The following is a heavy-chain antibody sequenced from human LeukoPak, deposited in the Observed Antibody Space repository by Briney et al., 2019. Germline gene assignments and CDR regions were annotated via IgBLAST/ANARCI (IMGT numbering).Heavy chain of an antibody. V-gene: IGHV4-34*01. CDR1: GGSFSGYY. CDR3: ASGGATTSPGDY. Sequence: PSETLSLTCAVYGGSFSGYYWSWIRQPPGKGLEWIGEINHSGSTNYNPSLKSRVTISVDTSKNQFSLKLSSVTAADTAVYYCASGGATTSPGDYWGQGTLVIVSS. CDR2: INHSGST. J-gene: IGHJ4*02. D-gene: IGHD1-26*01.